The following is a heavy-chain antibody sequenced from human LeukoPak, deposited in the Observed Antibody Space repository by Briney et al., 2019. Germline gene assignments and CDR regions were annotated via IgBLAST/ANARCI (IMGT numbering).Heavy chain of an antibody. V-gene: IGHV6-1*01. J-gene: IGHJ5*02. CDR1: GDSVSGNSTA. Sequence: SQTLSLTCAISGDSVSGNSTAYNWIRQSPSRGLEWLGRTYYRSKWYNDYAVSVKSRITINPDTSKNQFSLHLDSVTPEDTAVYYCARRLTQYDCFDPWGQGILVTVSS. D-gene: IGHD2-2*01. CDR2: TYYRSKWYN. CDR3: ARRLTQYDCFDP.